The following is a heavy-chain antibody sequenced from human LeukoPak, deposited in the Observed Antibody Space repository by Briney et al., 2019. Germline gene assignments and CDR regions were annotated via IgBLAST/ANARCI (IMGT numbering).Heavy chain of an antibody. V-gene: IGHV3-9*01. D-gene: IGHD3-22*01. J-gene: IGHJ4*02. CDR2: ISWNSGSI. CDR1: GFTFDDYA. Sequence: GRSLRLSCAASGFTFDDYAMHWVRQAPGKGVEWVSGISWNSGSIGYADSVKGRFTISRDNAKNSLYLQMNSLRAEDTALYYCAKSVNYYDSSLDYWGQGTLVTVSS. CDR3: AKSVNYYDSSLDY.